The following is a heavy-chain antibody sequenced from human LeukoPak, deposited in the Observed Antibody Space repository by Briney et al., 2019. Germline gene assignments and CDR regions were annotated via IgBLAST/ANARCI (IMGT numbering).Heavy chain of an antibody. CDR1: GYTFTGYY. D-gene: IGHD6-13*01. Sequence: ASVKVSCKASGYTFTGYYMHWVRQAPGQGLEWMGWINPNSGGTNYAQKFQGRVTMTRDTSISTAYMELSRLRSDDTAVYYCARGNRIAARGNWFDPWGQGTLVTVSS. CDR3: ARGNRIAARGNWFDP. CDR2: INPNSGGT. V-gene: IGHV1-2*02. J-gene: IGHJ5*02.